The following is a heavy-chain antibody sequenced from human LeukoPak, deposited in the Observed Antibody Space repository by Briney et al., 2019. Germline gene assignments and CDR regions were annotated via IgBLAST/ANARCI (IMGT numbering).Heavy chain of an antibody. Sequence: GGSLKISCKGSGYSFSNYWIGWVCQMPGKGLEWMGIIYPGDSETRYRPSFQGQVTISADKSINTAYLQWNSLKASDTAMYYCARGGDYYASSSYYGDYFDYWGQGTLVTVSS. CDR1: GYSFSNYW. CDR2: IYPGDSET. V-gene: IGHV5-51*01. J-gene: IGHJ4*02. CDR3: ARGGDYYASSSYYGDYFDY. D-gene: IGHD3-22*01.